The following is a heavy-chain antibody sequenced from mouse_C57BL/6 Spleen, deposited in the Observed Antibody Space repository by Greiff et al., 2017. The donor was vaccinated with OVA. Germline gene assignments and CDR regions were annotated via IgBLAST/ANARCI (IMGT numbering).Heavy chain of an antibody. Sequence: VQLKESGAELVKPGASVKLSCTASGFNIKDYYMHWVKQRTEQGLEWIGRIDPEDGETKYAPKFQGKATITADTSSNTAYLQLSSLTSEDTAVYYGAKGDYGSSYTWFAYWGQGTLVTVSA. CDR3: AKGDYGSSYTWFAY. CDR1: GFNIKDYY. CDR2: IDPEDGET. D-gene: IGHD1-1*01. J-gene: IGHJ3*01. V-gene: IGHV14-2*01.